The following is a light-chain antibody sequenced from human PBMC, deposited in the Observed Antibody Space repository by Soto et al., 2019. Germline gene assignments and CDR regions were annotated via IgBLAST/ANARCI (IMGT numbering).Light chain of an antibody. CDR3: QQYYSAPVR. J-gene: IGKJ1*01. Sequence: DIVMTQSPDSLAVSLGERATINCKSSQSVLYSSNNKNYLAWYQQKPGQPPKLLIYWASTRESGVPDRFSGSGSGTDFTLTISSLQAEDVAVYYCQQYYSAPVRLGQGTKVEIK. CDR2: WAS. V-gene: IGKV4-1*01. CDR1: QSVLYSSNNKNY.